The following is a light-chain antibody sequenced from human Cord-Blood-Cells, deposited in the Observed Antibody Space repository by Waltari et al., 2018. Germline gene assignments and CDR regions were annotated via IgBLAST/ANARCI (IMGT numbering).Light chain of an antibody. J-gene: IGLJ1*01. CDR3: AAWDDSLNGVYV. Sequence: QSVLTQPPSASGTPGQRVTISCSGSSSTIGSNTVNWYQQLPGTAPKLLIYSNNQRPSGVPDRFSGSKSGTSASLAISGLQSEDEADYYCAAWDDSLNGVYVFGTGTKVTVL. V-gene: IGLV1-44*01. CDR2: SNN. CDR1: SSTIGSNT.